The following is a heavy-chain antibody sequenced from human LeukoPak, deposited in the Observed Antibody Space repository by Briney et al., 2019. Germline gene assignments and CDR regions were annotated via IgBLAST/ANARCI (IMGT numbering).Heavy chain of an antibody. D-gene: IGHD6-19*01. CDR1: GYTFTSYD. Sequence: ASVKVSCKASGYTFTSYDINWVRQATGQGLEWMGWMNPNSGNTGYAQKFQGRVTMTRNTSISTAYMELSSLRSEGTAVYYCAITPYNLQWLSPSRNAFDIWGQGTMVTASS. J-gene: IGHJ3*02. CDR3: AITPYNLQWLSPSRNAFDI. CDR2: MNPNSGNT. V-gene: IGHV1-8*01.